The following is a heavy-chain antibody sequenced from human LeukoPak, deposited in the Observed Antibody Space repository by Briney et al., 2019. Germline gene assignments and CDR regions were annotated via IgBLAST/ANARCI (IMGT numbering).Heavy chain of an antibody. Sequence: GGSLRLSCAASGFSVNNKYMSWVRQAPGKGLEWVSVIYSGGSTYYADSVTGRFTISRDNSNNTVYLHMNGLRAEDTGVYYCARDRGVGTNLGFDYWGQGTLVIVSS. CDR3: ARDRGVGTNLGFDY. CDR2: IYSGGST. V-gene: IGHV3-53*01. J-gene: IGHJ4*02. D-gene: IGHD1-26*01. CDR1: GFSVNNKY.